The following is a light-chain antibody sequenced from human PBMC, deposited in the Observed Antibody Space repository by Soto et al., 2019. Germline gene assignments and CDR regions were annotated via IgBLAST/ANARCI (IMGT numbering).Light chain of an antibody. V-gene: IGLV2-14*01. CDR1: SSDVGGYNY. J-gene: IGLJ2*01. CDR2: EVR. CDR3: TSYTSISTLV. Sequence: QSALTQPASVSGSPGQSITISCTGTSSDVGGYNYVSWYQQYPGKAPKLMIYEVRDRPSGVSNRFSGSKSGNTASLTISGLQAEDEDDYYCTSYTSISTLVFGGGTKLTVL.